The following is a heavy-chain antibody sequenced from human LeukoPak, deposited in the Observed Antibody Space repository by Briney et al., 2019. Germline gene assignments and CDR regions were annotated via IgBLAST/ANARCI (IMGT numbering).Heavy chain of an antibody. D-gene: IGHD3-22*01. CDR2: IYYSGST. J-gene: IGHJ4*02. CDR3: ARLYYPDSSGYHRYFDC. Sequence: SETLSLTCTLSRGSLISSCCHWGWIRQPPGNGLEWIGNIYYSGSTYYNPSLKSRVTILVDTSKNQFSLRLTSVTAADAFVYYCARLYYPDSSGYHRYFDCGEQGTLVTVSS. CDR1: RGSLISSCCH. V-gene: IGHV4-39*01.